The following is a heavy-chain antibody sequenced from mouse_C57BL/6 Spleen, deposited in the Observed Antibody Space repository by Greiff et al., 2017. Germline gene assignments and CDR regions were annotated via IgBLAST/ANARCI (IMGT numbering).Heavy chain of an antibody. V-gene: IGHV5-9-1*02. D-gene: IGHD1-1*01. CDR3: TRASFITTVVGGYFDV. CDR1: GFTLSSYA. CDR2: ISSGGDYI. J-gene: IGHJ1*03. Sequence: EVKLMESGEGLVKPGGSLKLSCAASGFTLSSYAMSWVRQTPEKRLEWVAYISSGGDYIYYAATVKGRFTLSRDNARNTLYLQMSRLKSEDTAMYYCTRASFITTVVGGYFDVWGTGTTVTVSS.